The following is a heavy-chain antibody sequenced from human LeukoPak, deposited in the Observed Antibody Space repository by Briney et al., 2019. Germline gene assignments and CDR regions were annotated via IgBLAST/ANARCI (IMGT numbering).Heavy chain of an antibody. CDR3: ALDLGSTEIVGWDAFDV. Sequence: SVKVSCKASGYIFSNYYLHWVRQAPGKGREWMGWMNPNRGDTNYAQKFQGRITITRDTSTAYLELSRHKSDDTAVYYCALDLGSTEIVGWDAFDVWGQGTMVTVSS. V-gene: IGHV1-2*02. J-gene: IGHJ3*01. D-gene: IGHD2-2*01. CDR2: MNPNRGDT. CDR1: GYIFSNYY.